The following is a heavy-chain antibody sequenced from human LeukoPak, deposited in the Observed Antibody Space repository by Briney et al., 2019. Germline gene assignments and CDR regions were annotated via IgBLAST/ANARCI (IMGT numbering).Heavy chain of an antibody. CDR2: IYYSGNT. J-gene: IGHJ5*02. CDR1: GDSISTSNSY. V-gene: IGHV4-39*07. Sequence: PSETLSLTCTVSGDSISTSNSYWGWIRQPPGKGLEWIGSIYYSGNTYYNASLKSRVTISVDTSKNQFSLKLSSVTAADTAVYYCARGLAYYYGSGSSNWFDPWGQGTLVTVSS. D-gene: IGHD3-10*01. CDR3: ARGLAYYYGSGSSNWFDP.